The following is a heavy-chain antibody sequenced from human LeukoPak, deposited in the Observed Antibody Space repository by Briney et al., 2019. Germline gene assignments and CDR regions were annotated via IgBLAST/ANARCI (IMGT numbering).Heavy chain of an antibody. CDR1: GFTFSSYA. J-gene: IGHJ4*02. D-gene: IGHD3-22*01. V-gene: IGHV3-23*01. Sequence: GGSLRLSCAASGFTFSSYAMSWVRQAPGKGLEWVSAISGSGGSTYYADSVKDRFTISRDNSKNTLYLQMNSLRAEDTAVYYCAKDGPAPTMIVVVTFDYWGQGTLVTVSS. CDR3: AKDGPAPTMIVVVTFDY. CDR2: ISGSGGST.